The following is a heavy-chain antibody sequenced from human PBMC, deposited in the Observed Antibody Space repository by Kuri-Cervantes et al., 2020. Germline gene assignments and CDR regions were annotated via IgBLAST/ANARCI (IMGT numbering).Heavy chain of an antibody. CDR2: INHSGST. CDR3: ASFYY. D-gene: IGHD2/OR15-2a*01. J-gene: IGHJ4*02. V-gene: IGHV4-34*01. Sequence: ESLKISCAVYGGSFSGYYWSWIRQPPGKGLEWIGEINHSGSTNYNPSLKSRVTISVDTSKNQFSLKLSSVTAADTAVYYCASFYYWGRGTLVTVFS. CDR1: GGSFSGYY.